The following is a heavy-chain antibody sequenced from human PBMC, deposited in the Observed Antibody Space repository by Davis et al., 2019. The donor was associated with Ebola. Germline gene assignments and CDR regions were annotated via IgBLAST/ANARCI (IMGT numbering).Heavy chain of an antibody. CDR2: VSNSGGST. V-gene: IGHV3-23*01. Sequence: GESLKISCAASGFTFSSYSMNWVRQAPRKGLEWVSTVSNSGGSTYYADSVKGRFTISRDNSKNTLSLQMNSLRVEDTAVYYCTSSPPTEEFDYWGQGTLVTVSS. D-gene: IGHD4-17*01. CDR3: TSSPPTEEFDY. CDR1: GFTFSSYS. J-gene: IGHJ4*02.